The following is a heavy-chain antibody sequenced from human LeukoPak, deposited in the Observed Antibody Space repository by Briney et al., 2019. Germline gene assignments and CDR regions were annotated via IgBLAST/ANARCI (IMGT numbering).Heavy chain of an antibody. CDR3: ARGGYCSGGSCFIDYYYYYMDV. CDR2: IIPIFGTA. CDR1: GGTFSSYA. J-gene: IGHJ6*03. V-gene: IGHV1-69*01. D-gene: IGHD2-15*01. Sequence: SVKVSCKASGGTFSSYAISWVRQAPGQGLEWMGGIIPIFGTANYAQKFQGRVTITADESTSTAYMELSSLRSEDTAVYYCARGGYCSGGSCFIDYYYYYMDVWGKGTTVTVSS.